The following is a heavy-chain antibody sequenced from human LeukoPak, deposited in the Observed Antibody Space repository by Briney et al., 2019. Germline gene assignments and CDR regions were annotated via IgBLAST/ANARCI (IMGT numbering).Heavy chain of an antibody. J-gene: IGHJ6*02. CDR2: ISYDGSNK. CDR3: ARPYSGSYYWGMDV. Sequence: LSGGSLRLSCAASGFTFSRYAMHWVRQAPGKGLEQVAVISYDGSNKYYADSVKGRFTISRDNSKNTLYLQVNSLRAEDTAVYYCARPYSGSYYWGMDVWGQGTTVTVSS. CDR1: GFTFSRYA. D-gene: IGHD1-26*01. V-gene: IGHV3-30-3*01.